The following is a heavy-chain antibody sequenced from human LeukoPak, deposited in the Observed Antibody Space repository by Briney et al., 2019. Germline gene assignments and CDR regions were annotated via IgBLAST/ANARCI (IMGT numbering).Heavy chain of an antibody. J-gene: IGHJ5*02. V-gene: IGHV1-69*06. Sequence: SVKVSCKASGGTFSSYAISWVRQAPGQGLEWMGGIIPIFGTANYAQKFQGRVTITADKSTSTAYMELSSLRSVDTAVYYCARGRPTTSIAAAGVNWFDPWGQGTLVTVSS. CDR2: IIPIFGTA. CDR1: GGTFSSYA. D-gene: IGHD6-13*01. CDR3: ARGRPTTSIAAAGVNWFDP.